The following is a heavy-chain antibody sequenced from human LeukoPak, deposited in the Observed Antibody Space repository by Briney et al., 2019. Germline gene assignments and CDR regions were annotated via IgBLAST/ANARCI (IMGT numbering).Heavy chain of an antibody. CDR2: IYHSGST. V-gene: IGHV4-38-2*02. D-gene: IGHD4-17*01. Sequence: SETLSLTCTVSGYSISSGYYWGWIRQPPGKGLEWIGSIYHSGSTYYNPSLKSRVTISVDTSKNQFSLKLSSVTAADTAVYYCAGTYGDRRGWFDPWGQGTLVTVSS. CDR3: AGTYGDRRGWFDP. CDR1: GYSISSGYY. J-gene: IGHJ5*02.